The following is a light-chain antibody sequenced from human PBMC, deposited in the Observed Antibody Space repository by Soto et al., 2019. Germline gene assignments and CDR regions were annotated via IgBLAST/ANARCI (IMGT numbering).Light chain of an antibody. CDR2: TNN. CDR3: ATWDESPKGA. CDR1: TSNIESHP. Sequence: QSVLTQPPSASGTPGQRITISCSGSTSNIESHPVNWFQQVPGAAPKLLITTNNQRPSGVPDRFSGSKSGASASLAISGLQSEDEATYYCATWDESPKGAFGTGTTVTVL. J-gene: IGLJ1*01. V-gene: IGLV1-44*01.